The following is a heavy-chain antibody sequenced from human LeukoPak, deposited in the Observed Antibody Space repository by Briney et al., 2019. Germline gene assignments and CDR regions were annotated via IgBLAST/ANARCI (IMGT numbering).Heavy chain of an antibody. CDR1: GFTVSSNY. D-gene: IGHD3-22*01. J-gene: IGHJ4*02. Sequence: PAGGSLRLSCAASGFTVSSNYMSWVRQAPGKGLEWVSVIYSGGSTYYADSVKGRFTISRDNSKNTLYLQMNSLRAEDTAVYYCARGGVVVIPLVWGQGTLVTVSS. CDR3: ARGGVVVIPLV. V-gene: IGHV3-53*01. CDR2: IYSGGST.